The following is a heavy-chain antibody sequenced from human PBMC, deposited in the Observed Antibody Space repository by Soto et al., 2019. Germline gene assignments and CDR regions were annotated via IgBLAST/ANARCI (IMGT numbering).Heavy chain of an antibody. CDR3: AKRLAAAGHNWFDP. V-gene: IGHV3-23*01. D-gene: IGHD6-13*01. Sequence: GGSLRLSCAASGFTFSSYAMSWVRQAPGKGLEWVSAISGSGGSTYYADSVKGRFTISRDNSKNTLYLQMNSLRAEDAAVYYCAKRLAAAGHNWFDPWGQGTPVTVSS. CDR1: GFTFSSYA. J-gene: IGHJ5*02. CDR2: ISGSGGST.